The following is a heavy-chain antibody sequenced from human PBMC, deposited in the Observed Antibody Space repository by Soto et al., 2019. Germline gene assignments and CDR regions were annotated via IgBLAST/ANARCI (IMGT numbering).Heavy chain of an antibody. V-gene: IGHV3-66*01. CDR2: IYSDFGT. J-gene: IGHJ6*02. D-gene: IGHD3-10*01. Sequence: SLKISCAASGFTVSSNYMSWVRQAPGKGLEWVSVIYSDFGTSYTDSVKGRFSISRDNSKNTLYLQMNSLRAEDTAVYYCARSSGGSGKLWNYYGMDVWGQGTTVTVFS. CDR3: ARSSGGSGKLWNYYGMDV. CDR1: GFTVSSNY.